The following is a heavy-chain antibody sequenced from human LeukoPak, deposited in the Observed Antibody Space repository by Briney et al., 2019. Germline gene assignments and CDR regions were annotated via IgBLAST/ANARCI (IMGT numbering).Heavy chain of an antibody. CDR2: LYYSGST. D-gene: IGHD3-9*01. V-gene: IGHV4-30-4*08. CDR1: GCSISSGDYY. CDR3: AREEDILTGYWV. J-gene: IGHJ4*02. Sequence: TLSLTCTASGCSISSGDYYWSWIRQPPGKGLEWIGYLYYSGSTYYNPSLKSRVTISVDTSKNQFSLKLSSVPAADTAVYYCAREEDILTGYWVWGQGTLVTVSS.